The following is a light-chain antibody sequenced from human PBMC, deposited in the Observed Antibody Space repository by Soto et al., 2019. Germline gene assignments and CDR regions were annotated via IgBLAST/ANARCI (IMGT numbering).Light chain of an antibody. J-gene: IGKJ4*01. CDR2: GAS. Sequence: EIVLTQSPGTLSLSPGERATLSCRASQSVRSSFLTWYQQKPGQAPRLLIYGASSRATGIPDRFSGSGSGTDFALTISRLEPEDVAVYYCQQYGRSPLTFGGGTKVEIK. V-gene: IGKV3-20*01. CDR3: QQYGRSPLT. CDR1: QSVRSSF.